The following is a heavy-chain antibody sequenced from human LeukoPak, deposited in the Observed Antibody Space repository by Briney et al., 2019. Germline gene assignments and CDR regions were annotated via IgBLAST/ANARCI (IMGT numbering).Heavy chain of an antibody. J-gene: IGHJ6*01. CDR1: GFTFSSYS. D-gene: IGHD5-18*01. Sequence: GGSLRLSCAAPGFTFSSYSMNWVRQAPGKGLEWVSSISSSSSYIYYADSVKGRFTISRDNAKNSLYLQMNSLRAGDTAVYYCTLSYGRGFNYYYGMDVWGQGTTVTVSS. CDR3: TLSYGRGFNYYYGMDV. CDR2: ISSSSSYI. V-gene: IGHV3-21*01.